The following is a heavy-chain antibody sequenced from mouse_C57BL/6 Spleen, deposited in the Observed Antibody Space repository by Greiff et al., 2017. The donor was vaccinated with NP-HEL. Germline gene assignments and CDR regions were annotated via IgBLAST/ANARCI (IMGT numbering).Heavy chain of an antibody. V-gene: IGHV1-47*01. CDR2: FHPYNDDT. CDR3: ARRTGREGYFDV. CDR1: GYTFTTYP. D-gene: IGHD4-1*01. Sequence: VKLMESGAELVKPGASVKMSCKASGYTFTTYPIEWMKQNHGKSLEWIGNFHPYNDDTKYNEKFKGKATLTVEKSSSTVYLELSRLTSDDSAVYYCARRTGREGYFDVWGTGTTVTVSS. J-gene: IGHJ1*03.